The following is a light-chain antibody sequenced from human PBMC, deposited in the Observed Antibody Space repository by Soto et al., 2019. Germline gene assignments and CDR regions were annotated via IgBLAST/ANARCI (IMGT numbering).Light chain of an antibody. CDR2: GAS. V-gene: IGKV1-39*01. J-gene: IGKJ1*01. Sequence: DIHMTQSPSSLSASVGDTVNITCRSSQNIDMYLNWYQQKPGKALRVLISGASNLQSGVPSRFSGSGSGTDFTLTISSLQSEDFASYFCQHTFNSPTWTFGQGTKVDIK. CDR3: QHTFNSPTWT. CDR1: QNIDMY.